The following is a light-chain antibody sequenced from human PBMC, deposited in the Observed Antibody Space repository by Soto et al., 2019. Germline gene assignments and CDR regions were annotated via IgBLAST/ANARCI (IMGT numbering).Light chain of an antibody. CDR2: VAS. Sequence: ETVMTQSPATLSVSPGERATVSCTASQSVSSNLAWYQHKPGQAPRLLIYVASTRATGIPARFSGSGSGTEFTLTISSLQSEDFAVYYCHQYDNWPRTFGQGTKVEIK. V-gene: IGKV3-15*01. CDR3: HQYDNWPRT. CDR1: QSVSSN. J-gene: IGKJ1*01.